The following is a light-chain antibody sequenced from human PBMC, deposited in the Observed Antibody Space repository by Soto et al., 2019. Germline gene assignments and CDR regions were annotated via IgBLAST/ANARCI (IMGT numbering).Light chain of an antibody. J-gene: IGLJ2*01. CDR2: DVN. CDR3: ASYTSHTTLI. V-gene: IGLV2-14*01. CDR1: SSDNGAYNY. Sequence: QSALTQPASVSGSPGQSITISCTGSSSDNGAYNYVSWYRQVPGKAPKLMINDVNNRPSGVSSRFSGSKSGNTASLTISGLQAEDEADYYCASYTSHTTLIFGGGTKVTVL.